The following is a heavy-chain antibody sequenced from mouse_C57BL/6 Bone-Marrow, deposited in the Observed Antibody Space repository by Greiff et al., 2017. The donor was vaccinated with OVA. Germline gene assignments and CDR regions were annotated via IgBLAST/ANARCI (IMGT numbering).Heavy chain of an antibody. J-gene: IGHJ3*01. D-gene: IGHD1-1*01. CDR3: TTGVITTVVEKRAWLAY. CDR1: GFNIKDYY. CDR2: IDPEDGDT. Sequence: VQLKQSGAELVRPGASVKLSCTASGFNIKDYYMHWVKQRPEQGLEWIGRIDPEDGDTEYAPKFQGKATMTADTSSNTAYLQLSSLTSEDTAVYYCTTGVITTVVEKRAWLAYGGQGTLVTVSA. V-gene: IGHV14-1*01.